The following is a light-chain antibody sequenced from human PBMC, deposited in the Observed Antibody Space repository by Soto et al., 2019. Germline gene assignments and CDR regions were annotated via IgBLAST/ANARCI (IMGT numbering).Light chain of an antibody. Sequence: DIVMTQSPASLTVSLGERATINRKSSQTVLYSSNNKNFLAWYQQKPGQPPKLLIYWASTRESGVPDRFSGSGSGTDFTLTISSLLAEDVAVYYCQQYYSAPWTFGQGTKVEIK. CDR1: QTVLYSSNNKNF. CDR2: WAS. V-gene: IGKV4-1*01. J-gene: IGKJ1*01. CDR3: QQYYSAPWT.